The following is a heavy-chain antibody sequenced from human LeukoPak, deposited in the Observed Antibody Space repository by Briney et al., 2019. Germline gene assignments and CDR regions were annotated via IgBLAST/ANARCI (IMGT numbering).Heavy chain of an antibody. D-gene: IGHD1-26*01. V-gene: IGHV3-21*01. Sequence: KPGGSLRLSCAASGFTFSSYWMSWVRQAPGKGLEWVSSISSSSSYIYYADSVKGRFTISRDNAKNSLYLQMNSLRAEDTAVYYCASGGNIDYWGQGTLVTVSS. J-gene: IGHJ4*02. CDR2: ISSSSSYI. CDR3: ASGGNIDY. CDR1: GFTFSSYW.